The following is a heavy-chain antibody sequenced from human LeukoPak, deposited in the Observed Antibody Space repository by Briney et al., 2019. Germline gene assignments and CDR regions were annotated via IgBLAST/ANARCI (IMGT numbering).Heavy chain of an antibody. Sequence: SETLSLTCTVSGGSISSGSYYWSWIRQPAGKGLEWIGRIYTSGSTNYNPSLKSRVTISVDTSKNQFSLKLSSVTAADTAVYYCARRDDAFDIWGRGTVVAVSS. D-gene: IGHD5-24*01. CDR3: ARRDDAFDI. V-gene: IGHV4-61*02. CDR1: GGSISSGSYY. J-gene: IGHJ3*02. CDR2: IYTSGST.